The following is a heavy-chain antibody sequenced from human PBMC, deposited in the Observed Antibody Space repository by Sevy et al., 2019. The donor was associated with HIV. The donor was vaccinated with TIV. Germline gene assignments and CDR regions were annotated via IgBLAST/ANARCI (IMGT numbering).Heavy chain of an antibody. J-gene: IGHJ4*02. V-gene: IGHV3-66*01. CDR3: TREKAVRGHPPFDY. Sequence: GGSLRLSCAASGFTVSSNYMSWVRQAPGKGLEWVSLIYSGGNTYYAESVKGRFTISRDNSKNMPYLQMNSLRAEDTAVYYCTREKAVRGHPPFDYWGQGTLVTVSS. CDR2: IYSGGNT. D-gene: IGHD6-19*01. CDR1: GFTVSSNY.